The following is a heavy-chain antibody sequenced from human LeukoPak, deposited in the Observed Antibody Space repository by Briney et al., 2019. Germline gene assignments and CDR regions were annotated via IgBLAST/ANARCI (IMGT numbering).Heavy chain of an antibody. J-gene: IGHJ4*02. CDR3: GVGEFSHFDY. V-gene: IGHV3-66*01. CDR1: GFTVSSNY. CDR2: SYSGGST. Sequence: GGSLRLSCAASGFTVSSNYMSWVRQAPGKGLEWVSVSYSGGSTYYADSVKGRFTIPRDNSKNTLYLQMNSLRAEDTAVYYCGVGEFSHFDYWGQGTLVTVSS. D-gene: IGHD3-10*01.